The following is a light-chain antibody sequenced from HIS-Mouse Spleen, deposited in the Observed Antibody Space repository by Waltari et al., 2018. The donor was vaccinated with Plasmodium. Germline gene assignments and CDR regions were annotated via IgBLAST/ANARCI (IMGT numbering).Light chain of an antibody. CDR1: ALPKKY. CDR2: EDS. V-gene: IGLV3-10*01. CDR3: YSTDSSGNHRV. Sequence: SYELTQPPSVSVSPGQTARITCSGDALPKKYAYWYQQKSGQAPVLVIYEDSKRPSGIPERVSGSSSGTMATWTSSGAQVEDAADYYCYSTDSSGNHRVFGGGTKLTVL. J-gene: IGLJ3*02.